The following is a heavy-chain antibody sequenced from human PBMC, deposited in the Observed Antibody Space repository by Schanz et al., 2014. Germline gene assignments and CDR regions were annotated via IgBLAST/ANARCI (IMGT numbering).Heavy chain of an antibody. Sequence: EVQLVESGGGLVQPGGSLRLSCAASGFTFSSYTMHWVRQAPGKGLEWVSTIASGGSHTFYADSVTGRFTISRDNSKNTLYLQMNSLRAEDTAVYYCRLWFGELYYGMDVWGQGTTVTVSS. J-gene: IGHJ6*02. CDR1: GFTFSSYT. V-gene: IGHV3-23*04. CDR2: IASGGSHT. CDR3: RLWFGELYYGMDV. D-gene: IGHD3-10*01.